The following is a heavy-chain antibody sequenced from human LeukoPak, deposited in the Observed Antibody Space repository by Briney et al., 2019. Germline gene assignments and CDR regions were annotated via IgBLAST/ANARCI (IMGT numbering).Heavy chain of an antibody. J-gene: IGHJ6*03. CDR1: GGSFSGYY. CDR3: AGRKLELRYYMDV. V-gene: IGHV4-34*01. CDR2: INHSGST. D-gene: IGHD1-7*01. Sequence: PSETLSLTCAVYGGSFSGYYWSWIRQPPGKGLEWIGEINHSGSTNYNPSLKSRVTISVDTSKNQFSLKLSSVTVADTAVYYCAGRKLELRYYMDVWGKGTTVTVSS.